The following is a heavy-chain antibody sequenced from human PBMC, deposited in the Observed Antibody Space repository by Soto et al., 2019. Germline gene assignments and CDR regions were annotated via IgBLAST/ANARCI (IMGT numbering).Heavy chain of an antibody. D-gene: IGHD1-1*01. J-gene: IGHJ4*02. V-gene: IGHV1-46*01. CDR3: ARGRRYVV. CDR2: INPDGDAT. Sequence: QVQLVQSGAAVRKPGASVSVSCKASDYTFSNYYMSWVRQTPGQGLEWMGKINPDGDATTYAQNFQGRLTITSDTSSYTVYMEITGLTSDDTAVYYCARGRRYVVWGQGTQVTVSS. CDR1: DYTFSNYY.